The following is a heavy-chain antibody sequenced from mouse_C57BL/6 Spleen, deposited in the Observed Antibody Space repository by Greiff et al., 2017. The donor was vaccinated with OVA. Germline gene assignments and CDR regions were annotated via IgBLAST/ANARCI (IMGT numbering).Heavy chain of an antibody. D-gene: IGHD2-1*01. CDR2: IDPSDSET. CDR3: ARSDYYGNYDGYFDV. V-gene: IGHV1-52*01. CDR1: GYTFTSYW. Sequence: QVQLQQPGAELVRPGSSVKLSCKASGYTFTSYWMHWVKQRPIQGLEWIGNIDPSDSETHYNQKFKDKATLTVDKSSSTAYMQLSSLTSEASAVSYCARSDYYGNYDGYFDVWGTGTTVTVSS. J-gene: IGHJ1*03.